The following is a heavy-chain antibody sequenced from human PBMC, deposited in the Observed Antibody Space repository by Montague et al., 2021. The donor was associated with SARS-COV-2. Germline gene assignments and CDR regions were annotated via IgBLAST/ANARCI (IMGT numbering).Heavy chain of an antibody. D-gene: IGHD3-9*01. CDR1: GGSISHYY. Sequence: SETLSLTCAVSGGSISHYYWSWIRKPPGKGLEWIGYIYSSGGTNYNHSLKSRVTLSLDAAKNHFSLRLSSVTAADTAVYYCARRTAILTGYYDYWGQGTLVTVSS. V-gene: IGHV4-59*01. CDR3: ARRTAILTGYYDY. J-gene: IGHJ4*02. CDR2: IYSSGGT.